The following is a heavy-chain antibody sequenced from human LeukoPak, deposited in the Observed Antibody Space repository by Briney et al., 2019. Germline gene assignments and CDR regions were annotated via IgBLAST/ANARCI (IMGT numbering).Heavy chain of an antibody. D-gene: IGHD6-13*01. CDR2: IYYSGST. V-gene: IGHV4-59*08. CDR1: GGSISSYY. J-gene: IGHJ4*02. CDR3: AKHEGTAGPFDS. Sequence: SETLSLTCTVSGGSISSYYWSWIRQPPGKGLEWIGYIYYSGSTNYNPSLKSRVTISVDTSKNQSSLKLSSVTAADTAVYYCAKHEGTAGPFDSWGQGTLVTVSS.